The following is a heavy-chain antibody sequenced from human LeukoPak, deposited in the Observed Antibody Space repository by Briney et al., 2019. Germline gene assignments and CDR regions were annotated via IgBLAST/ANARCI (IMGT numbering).Heavy chain of an antibody. D-gene: IGHD1-26*01. CDR1: GGSISSGGYS. V-gene: IGHV4-30-2*01. Sequence: PSQTLSLTCAVSGGSISSGGYSWSWIRQPPGKGLEWIGYIYHSGSTYYNPSLKSRVTISVDRPKNQFSLKLSSVTAADTAVYYCARERGDRKVGATPWFDPWGQGTLVTVSS. CDR2: IYHSGST. J-gene: IGHJ5*02. CDR3: ARERGDRKVGATPWFDP.